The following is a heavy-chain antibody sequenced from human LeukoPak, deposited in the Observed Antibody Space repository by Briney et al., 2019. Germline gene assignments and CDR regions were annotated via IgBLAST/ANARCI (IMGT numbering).Heavy chain of an antibody. CDR3: ARSLGDLCWFDP. D-gene: IGHD3-10*01. J-gene: IGHJ5*02. CDR2: ISAYNGNT. Sequence: ASVKVSCKASGYTFTSYAMNWVRQAPGQGLEWMGWISAYNGNTNYAQKLQGRVTMTTDTSTSTAYMELRSLRSDDTAVYYCARSLGDLCWFDPWGQGTLVTVSS. V-gene: IGHV1-18*01. CDR1: GYTFTSYA.